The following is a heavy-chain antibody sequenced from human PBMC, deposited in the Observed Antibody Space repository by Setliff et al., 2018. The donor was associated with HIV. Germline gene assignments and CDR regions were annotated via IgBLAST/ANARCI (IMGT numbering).Heavy chain of an antibody. J-gene: IGHJ6*03. CDR3: SRAGVVEGYYYYYYMDV. D-gene: IGHD2-15*01. Sequence: TFDSYSIIWVRQAPGKGLEWVSYISGLGGGTIYYADSVRCRFTISRDDAETSVYLQMNSLRAEDTAVYYCSRAGVVEGYYYYYYMDVWGKGTTVTVSS. CDR2: ISGLGGGTI. CDR1: TFDSYS. V-gene: IGHV3-48*01.